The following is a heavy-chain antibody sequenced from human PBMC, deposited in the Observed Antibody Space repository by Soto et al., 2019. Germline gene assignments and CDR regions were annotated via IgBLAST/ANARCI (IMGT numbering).Heavy chain of an antibody. CDR2: IYHSGST. V-gene: IGHV4-30-2*01. CDR3: ARVPDR. J-gene: IGHJ5*02. D-gene: IGHD2-2*01. CDR1: GGSISSGGYS. Sequence: SETLSLTCAFSGGSISSGGYSWSWIRQPPGKGLEWIGYIYHSGSTYYNPSLKSRVTISVDRSKNQFSLKLSSVTAADTAVYYCARVPDRWGQGTLITVS.